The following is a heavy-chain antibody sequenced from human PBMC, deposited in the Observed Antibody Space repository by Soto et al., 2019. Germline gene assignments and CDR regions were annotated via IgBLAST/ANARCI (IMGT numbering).Heavy chain of an antibody. CDR2: IYHSGST. CDR1: GGSISSSNW. J-gene: IGHJ6*02. D-gene: IGHD6-13*01. V-gene: IGHV4-4*02. CDR3: ARASSWNYYYYYGMDV. Sequence: PSETLSLTCAVSGGSISSSNWWSWVRQPPGKGLEWIGEIYHSGSTNYNPSLKSRVTISVDKSNNQFSLKLSSVTAADTAVYYCARASSWNYYYYYGMDVWGQGTTVTVSS.